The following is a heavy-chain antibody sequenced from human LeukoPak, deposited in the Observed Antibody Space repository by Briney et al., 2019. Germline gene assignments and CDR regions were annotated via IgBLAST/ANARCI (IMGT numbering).Heavy chain of an antibody. CDR3: ARDKLNGDSRFDY. CDR1: GFTFSSYW. V-gene: IGHV3-7*03. D-gene: IGHD2-21*02. CDR2: INHNGNVN. Sequence: GGSLRLSCAASGFTFSSYWMNWARQAPGKGLEWVASINHNGNVNYYADSVKGRFTISRDNAKNSLYLQMNSLRAEDTAVYYCARDKLNGDSRFDYWGQGTLVTVSS. J-gene: IGHJ4*02.